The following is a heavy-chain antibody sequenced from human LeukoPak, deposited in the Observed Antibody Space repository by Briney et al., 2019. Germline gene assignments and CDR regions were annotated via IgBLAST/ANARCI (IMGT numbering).Heavy chain of an antibody. Sequence: PGRSLRLSCTASGFTFGDYAMSWVRQAPGKGLEWVGFIRSKPYGGTTEYAASVKGRFTISRDDSKSIAYLQMNSLETEDTAVYYCTRSAGYSSGWYHDYWGQGTLVTVSS. CDR3: TRSAGYSSGWYHDY. CDR1: GFTFGDYA. V-gene: IGHV3-49*04. CDR2: IRSKPYGGTT. D-gene: IGHD6-19*01. J-gene: IGHJ4*02.